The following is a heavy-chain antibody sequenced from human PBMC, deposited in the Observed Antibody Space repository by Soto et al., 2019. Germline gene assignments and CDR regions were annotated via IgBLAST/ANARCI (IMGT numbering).Heavy chain of an antibody. CDR3: AKEPSYSSGWSPIDY. V-gene: IGHV3-23*01. J-gene: IGHJ4*02. CDR1: GFTFGSYA. D-gene: IGHD6-19*01. Sequence: GGSLRLSCAASGFTFGSYAVSWVRQAPGKGLEWVSAISGSGVSTYYADSVKGRFTISRDNSKNTLYLQMNSLRAEDTAVYYCAKEPSYSSGWSPIDYWGQGTLVTVSS. CDR2: ISGSGVST.